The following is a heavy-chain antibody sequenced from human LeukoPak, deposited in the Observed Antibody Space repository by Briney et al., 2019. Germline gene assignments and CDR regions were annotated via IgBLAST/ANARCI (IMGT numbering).Heavy chain of an antibody. J-gene: IGHJ4*02. D-gene: IGHD5-12*01. CDR2: VRGSGTDT. V-gene: IGHV3-23*01. CDR3: AKTSRGNSACDSPFDY. CDR1: GFTFSTYA. Sequence: PGGSLRLSCAASGFTFSTYAMSWVRQAPGKGLEWVSVVRGSGTDTYFADTVKGRCTISRDNSKNTLYLQMNSLRAEDTAIYYCAKTSRGNSACDSPFDYWGQGTLVTVSS.